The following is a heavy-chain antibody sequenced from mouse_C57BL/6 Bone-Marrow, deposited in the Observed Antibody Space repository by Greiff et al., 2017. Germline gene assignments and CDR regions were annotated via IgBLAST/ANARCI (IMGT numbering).Heavy chain of an antibody. Sequence: VQLQQSGAELVTPGASVKISCKASGYAFSSYWLNWVKGRPGRGVEWIGQISPGDGDTNYNGKFKGKATLTADKSSSTAYMQLSSLTSEESAVYFCARWGRETWFACWGQVTLVSVSA. V-gene: IGHV1-80*01. J-gene: IGHJ3*01. CDR3: ARWGRETWFAC. CDR2: ISPGDGDT. CDR1: GYAFSSYW.